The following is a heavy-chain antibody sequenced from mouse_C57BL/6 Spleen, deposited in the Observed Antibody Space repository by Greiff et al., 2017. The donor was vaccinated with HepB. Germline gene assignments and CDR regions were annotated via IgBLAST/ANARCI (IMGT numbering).Heavy chain of an antibody. CDR2: IHPNSGST. J-gene: IGHJ2*01. CDR3: ARWDYRYYFDY. Sequence: QVQLKQPGAELVKPGASVKLSCKASGYTFTSYWMHWVKQRPGQGLEWIGMIHPNSGSTNYNEKFKSKATLTVDKSSSTAYMQLSSLTSEDSAVYYCARWDYRYYFDYWGQGTTLTVSS. V-gene: IGHV1-64*01. CDR1: GYTFTSYW. D-gene: IGHD2-14*01.